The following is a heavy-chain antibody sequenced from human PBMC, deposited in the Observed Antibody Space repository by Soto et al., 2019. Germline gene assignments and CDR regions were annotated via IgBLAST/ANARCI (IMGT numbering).Heavy chain of an antibody. D-gene: IGHD3-10*01. Sequence: QVQLVQSGAEVRKPGSSVKVSCKASGGAFSSYTINWVRQAPGQGLEWMGRITPILGLTNYAQKFRGRVTITADTSSTTAYVELNNLRSEDTAIYYCATAYQLLEYWGQGTHVTVSS. J-gene: IGHJ4*02. CDR1: GGAFSSYT. CDR2: ITPILGLT. V-gene: IGHV1-69*02. CDR3: ATAYQLLEY.